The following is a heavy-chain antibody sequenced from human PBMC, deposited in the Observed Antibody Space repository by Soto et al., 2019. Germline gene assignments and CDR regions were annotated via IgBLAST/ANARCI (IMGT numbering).Heavy chain of an antibody. CDR1: GFTFSSYW. Sequence: GGSLRLSCAASGFTFSSYWMSWVRQAPGKGLEWVANIKQDGSEKYYVDSAKGRFTISRDNAKNSLYLQMNSLRAEDTAVFYCARSSETYYDFWSGDLFDYWGQGTLVTVSS. V-gene: IGHV3-7*05. D-gene: IGHD3-3*01. CDR2: IKQDGSEK. CDR3: ARSSETYYDFWSGDLFDY. J-gene: IGHJ4*02.